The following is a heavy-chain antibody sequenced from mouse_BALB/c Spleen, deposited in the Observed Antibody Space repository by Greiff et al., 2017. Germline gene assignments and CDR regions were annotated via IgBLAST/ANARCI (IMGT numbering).Heavy chain of an antibody. Sequence: VKLMESGAELMKPGASVKISCKATGYTFSSYWIEWVKQRPGHGLEWIGEILPGSGSTNYNEKFKGKATFTADTSSNTAYMQLSSLTSEDSAVYYCARGAVVAHFDYWGQGTTLTVSS. V-gene: IGHV1-9*01. CDR3: ARGAVVAHFDY. CDR1: GYTFSSYW. D-gene: IGHD1-1*01. CDR2: ILPGSGST. J-gene: IGHJ2*01.